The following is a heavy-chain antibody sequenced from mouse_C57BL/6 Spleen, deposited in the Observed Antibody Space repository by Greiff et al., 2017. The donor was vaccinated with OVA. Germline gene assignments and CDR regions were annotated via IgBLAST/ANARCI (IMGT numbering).Heavy chain of an antibody. CDR3: ARGGGYFDY. Sequence: VHLQQPGAELVMPGASVKLSCKASGYTFTSYWMHWVKQRPGQGLEWIGEIDPSDSYTNYNQKFKGKSTLTVDKSSSTAYMQLSSLTSEDSAVYYCARGGGYFDYWGQGTTLTVSS. CDR1: GYTFTSYW. V-gene: IGHV1-69*01. J-gene: IGHJ2*01. CDR2: IDPSDSYT.